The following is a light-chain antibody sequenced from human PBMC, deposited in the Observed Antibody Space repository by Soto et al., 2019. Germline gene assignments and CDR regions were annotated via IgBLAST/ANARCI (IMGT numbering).Light chain of an antibody. CDR1: QSISSW. J-gene: IGKJ1*01. V-gene: IGKV1-5*01. CDR2: DAS. Sequence: DIQMTQSPSTLSATAGDRVTITCRASQSISSWLAWYQHKPGKAPKLLIYDASNLDSGVPSRFSGSGSGTEFSLTISNLQPDDCATYYCQQYHTYSWTFGQGTKVDI. CDR3: QQYHTYSWT.